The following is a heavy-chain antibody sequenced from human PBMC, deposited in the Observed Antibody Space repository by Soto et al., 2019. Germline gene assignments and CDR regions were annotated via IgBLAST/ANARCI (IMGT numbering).Heavy chain of an antibody. CDR3: AKDNILGRIAVAYEAFDI. CDR2: ISGSGATT. J-gene: IGHJ3*02. CDR1: GFTFSDYA. D-gene: IGHD6-19*01. V-gene: IGHV3-23*01. Sequence: EVQLLESGGGLGQPGGSLRLSCAASGFTFSDYAMSWVRQAPGKGLEWVSDISGSGATTHYADSVKGRFTISRDNSKNTLYLQMNSLRAEDTAVYYCAKDNILGRIAVAYEAFDIWGQGTMVTVSS.